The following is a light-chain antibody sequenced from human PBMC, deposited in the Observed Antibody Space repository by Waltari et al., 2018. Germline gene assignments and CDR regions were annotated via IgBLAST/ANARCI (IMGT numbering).Light chain of an antibody. V-gene: IGKV3-15*01. J-gene: IGKJ2*01. CDR3: QQYDEWPPRYT. CDR2: GAS. Sequence: DTVLTQSPATLSVSPGDGATLSCRASQGVRRNLAWYQQRPAQAPRLLIFGASTRAPCVAARFIVSGSGTEFTLTITGLQSEDSAIYFCQQYDEWPPRYTFGQGTTLEIK. CDR1: QGVRRN.